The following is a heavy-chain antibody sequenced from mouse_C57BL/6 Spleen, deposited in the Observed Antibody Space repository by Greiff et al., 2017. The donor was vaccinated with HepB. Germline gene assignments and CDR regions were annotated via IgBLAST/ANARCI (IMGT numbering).Heavy chain of an antibody. Sequence: EVKLQESGGGLVQPGGSLSLSCAASGFTFTDYYMSWVRQPPGKALEWLGFIRNKANGYTTEYSASVKGRFTISRDNSQSILYLQMNALRAEDSDTYCCARYGDYYGSSPAMDYCGQGTSVTVSS. D-gene: IGHD1-1*01. CDR1: GFTFTDYY. J-gene: IGHJ4*01. V-gene: IGHV7-3*01. CDR3: ARYGDYYGSSPAMDY. CDR2: IRNKANGYTT.